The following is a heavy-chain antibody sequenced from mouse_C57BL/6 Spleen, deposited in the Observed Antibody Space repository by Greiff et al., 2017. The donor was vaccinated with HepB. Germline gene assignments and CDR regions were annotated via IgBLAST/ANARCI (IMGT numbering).Heavy chain of an antibody. Sequence: VKLVESGPGILQSSQTLSLTCSFSGFSLSTSGMGVSWIRQPSGKGLEWLAHIYWDDDKRYNPSLKSRLTISKDTSRNQVFLKITSVDTADTATYYCARHYGSSYGFAYWGQGTLVTVSA. V-gene: IGHV8-12*01. CDR2: IYWDDDK. CDR3: ARHYGSSYGFAY. CDR1: GFSLSTSGMG. D-gene: IGHD1-1*01. J-gene: IGHJ3*01.